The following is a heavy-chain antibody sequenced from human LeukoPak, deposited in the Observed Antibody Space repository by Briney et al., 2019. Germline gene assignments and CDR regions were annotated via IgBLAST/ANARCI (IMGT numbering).Heavy chain of an antibody. V-gene: IGHV4-38-2*02. Sequence: SETLSLTCTASGYSISSGYYWGWIRQPPGKGLEWIGSIYHSGSTYYNPSLKSRVTISVDTSKNQFSLKLSSVTAADTAVYYCARDTDYFDYWGQGTLVTVSS. CDR3: ARDTDYFDY. CDR2: IYHSGST. D-gene: IGHD4-17*01. J-gene: IGHJ4*02. CDR1: GYSISSGYY.